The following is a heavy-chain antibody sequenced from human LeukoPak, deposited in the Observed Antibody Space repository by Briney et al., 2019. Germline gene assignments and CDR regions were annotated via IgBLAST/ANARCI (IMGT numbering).Heavy chain of an antibody. CDR3: AKDFNSAVDY. J-gene: IGHJ4*02. D-gene: IGHD4-11*01. Sequence: GGSLRLSCAASGFTFSSYGMHWVRQAPGKGLEWVAVISYDGSNKYYADSVKGQFTISRDNSKNTLYLQMNSLRAEDAAVYYCAKDFNSAVDYWGQGTLVTVSS. CDR2: ISYDGSNK. V-gene: IGHV3-30*18. CDR1: GFTFSSYG.